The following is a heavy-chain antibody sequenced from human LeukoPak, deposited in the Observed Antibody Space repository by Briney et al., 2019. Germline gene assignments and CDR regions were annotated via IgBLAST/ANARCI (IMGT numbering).Heavy chain of an antibody. CDR3: ARRGDGGRSFDF. J-gene: IGHJ4*02. CDR2: IKPDESEK. CDR1: GFTFRSYW. D-gene: IGHD4-23*01. V-gene: IGHV3-7*03. Sequence: GGSLRLSCAAFGFTFRSYWMTWVRQAPGKGLEWVANIKPDESEKYYMDSVKGRFTISRDNSKNTLYLQMNSLRAEDTAVYYCARRGDGGRSFDFWGQGTLVTVSS.